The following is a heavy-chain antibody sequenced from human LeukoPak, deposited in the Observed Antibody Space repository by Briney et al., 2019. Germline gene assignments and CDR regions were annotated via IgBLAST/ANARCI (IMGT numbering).Heavy chain of an antibody. CDR2: IIPILGIA. CDR3: ARSSMIVVVIHDAFDI. V-gene: IGHV1-69*04. Sequence: ASVKVSCKASGGTFSSYAISWVRQAPGQGLEWMGRIIPILGIANYAQKFQGRVTITADKSTSTAYMELSSLRSEDTAVYYCARSSMIVVVIHDAFDIWGQGTMVTVSS. D-gene: IGHD3-22*01. J-gene: IGHJ3*02. CDR1: GGTFSSYA.